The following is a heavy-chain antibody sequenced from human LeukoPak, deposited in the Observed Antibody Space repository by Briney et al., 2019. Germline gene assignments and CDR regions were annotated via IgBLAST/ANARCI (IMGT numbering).Heavy chain of an antibody. D-gene: IGHD2-2*02. CDR1: GFTVSSNY. CDR2: IYSGGST. V-gene: IGHV3-53*04. J-gene: IGHJ4*02. CDR3: ARDRCSNTNCYIDY. Sequence: GGSLRFSCAASGFTVSSNYMSWVRQAPGKELEWVSAIYSGGSTYYADSVKGRFTISRHNSKNTLYLQMNSLGAEDTAVYYCARDRCSNTNCYIDYWGQGTLVTVSS.